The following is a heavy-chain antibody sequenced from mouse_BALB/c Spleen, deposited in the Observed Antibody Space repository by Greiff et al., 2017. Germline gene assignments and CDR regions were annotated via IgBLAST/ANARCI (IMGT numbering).Heavy chain of an antibody. CDR2: ISSGGST. D-gene: IGHD1-1*01. V-gene: IGHV5-6-5*01. CDR3: ARAYYYGSSYAHYYAMDY. CDR1: GFTFSSYA. Sequence: EVKLVESGGGLVKPGGSLKLSCAASGFTFSSYAMSWVRQTPEKGLEWVASISSGGSTYYPDSVKGRFTISRDNARNILYLQMSSLRSEDTAMYYCARAYYYGSSYAHYYAMDYWGQGTSVTVSS. J-gene: IGHJ4*01.